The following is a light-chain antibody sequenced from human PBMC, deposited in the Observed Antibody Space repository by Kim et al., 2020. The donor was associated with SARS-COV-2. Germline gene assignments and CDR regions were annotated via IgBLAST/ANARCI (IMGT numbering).Light chain of an antibody. CDR3: QQCYSTPYP. CDR1: QSISSY. Sequence: DIQMTQSPSSLSASVGDRVTITCRASQSISSYLNWYQQKPGKAPKLLIYAASSLQSGVPSRFSGSGSGTDFTLTISSLQPEDFATYYCQQCYSTPYPFGQGTKLEI. V-gene: IGKV1-39*01. J-gene: IGKJ2*01. CDR2: AAS.